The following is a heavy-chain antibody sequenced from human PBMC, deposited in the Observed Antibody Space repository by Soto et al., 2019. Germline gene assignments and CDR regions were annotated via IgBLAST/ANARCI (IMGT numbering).Heavy chain of an antibody. CDR1: GGSFSGYY. CDR2: IYYSGST. Sequence: SETLSLTCAVYGGSFSGYYWSWIRQPPGKGLEWIGYIYYSGSTNYNPSLKSRVTISVDTSKNQFSLKLSSVTAADTAVYYCASGIVGATRSHWFDPWGQGTLVTVSS. J-gene: IGHJ5*02. V-gene: IGHV4-59*01. D-gene: IGHD1-26*01. CDR3: ASGIVGATRSHWFDP.